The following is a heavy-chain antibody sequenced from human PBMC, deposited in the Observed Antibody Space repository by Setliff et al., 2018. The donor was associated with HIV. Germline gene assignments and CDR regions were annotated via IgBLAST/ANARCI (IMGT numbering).Heavy chain of an antibody. CDR2: VYYSGNT. J-gene: IGHJ4*02. D-gene: IGHD3-22*01. V-gene: IGHV4-31*03. CDR3: AGSTYYDSSGYLGY. Sequence: SETLSLTCTVSGGSISSGGYFWSWIRQLPGKGLEWIGYVYYSGNTYYNPSLKSRVTISVDTSKNQFSLKLSSVTAADTAMYYCAGSTYYDSSGYLGYWGQGTLVTVSS. CDR1: GGSISSGGYF.